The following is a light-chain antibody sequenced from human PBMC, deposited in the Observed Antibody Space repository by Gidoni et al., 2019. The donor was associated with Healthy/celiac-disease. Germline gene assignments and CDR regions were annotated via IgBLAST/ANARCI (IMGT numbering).Light chain of an antibody. Sequence: EIVLTQSPGTLSLSPGERATLSCSASQSVSSSYLAWYQQKPCQAPRLLIYGASSRATGIPDRFSGSGSGTDFTLTISRLEPEDFAVYYCQQYGSSPLTFGGGTKVEIK. V-gene: IGKV3-20*01. CDR1: QSVSSSY. CDR2: GAS. J-gene: IGKJ4*01. CDR3: QQYGSSPLT.